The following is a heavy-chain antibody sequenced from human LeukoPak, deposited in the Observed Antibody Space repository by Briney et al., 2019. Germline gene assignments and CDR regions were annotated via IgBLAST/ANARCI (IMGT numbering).Heavy chain of an antibody. J-gene: IGHJ4*02. D-gene: IGHD2-2*01. CDR1: GGSISSSSYY. Sequence: SETLSLTCAVSGGSISSSSYYWGWIRQPPGKGLEWIGSIYYSGSTYYNPSLKSRVTISVDTSKNQFSLKLSSVTAADTAVYYCARSTSQMVQLLTIYYFDYWGQGTLVTVSS. CDR3: ARSTSQMVQLLTIYYFDY. V-gene: IGHV4-39*01. CDR2: IYYSGST.